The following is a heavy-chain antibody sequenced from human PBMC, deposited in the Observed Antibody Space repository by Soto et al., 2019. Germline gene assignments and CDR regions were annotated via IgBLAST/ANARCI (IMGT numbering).Heavy chain of an antibody. D-gene: IGHD4-17*01. CDR1: GFTFSSYG. CDR2: IWYDGSNK. J-gene: IGHJ6*02. CDR3: ATTLYGDLTYYYYYGMDV. Sequence: GGSLRLSCAASGFTFSSYGMHWVSQAPGKRLEWVAVIWYDGSNKYYADSVKGRFTISRDNSKNTLYLQMNSLRAEDTAVYYCATTLYGDLTYYYYYGMDVWGQGTTVTVSS. V-gene: IGHV3-33*01.